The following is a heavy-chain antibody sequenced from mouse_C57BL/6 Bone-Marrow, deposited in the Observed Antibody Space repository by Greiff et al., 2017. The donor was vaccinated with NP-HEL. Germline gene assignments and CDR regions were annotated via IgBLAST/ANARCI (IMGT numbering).Heavy chain of an antibody. CDR2: VFPGSGST. J-gene: IGHJ3*01. V-gene: IGHV1-56*01. D-gene: IGHD1-1*01. CDR3: ARSSYYYGSSSFAY. Sequence: VQLQQSGPELVRPGASVKISCKAPGYTFTSHWMQWVRQRPGQGLEWIGEVFPGSGSTYYTEKFKGKATLPVDTSSSTAYMQLSSLTSEDSAVYFCARSSYYYGSSSFAYWGQGTLVTVSA. CDR1: GYTFTSHW.